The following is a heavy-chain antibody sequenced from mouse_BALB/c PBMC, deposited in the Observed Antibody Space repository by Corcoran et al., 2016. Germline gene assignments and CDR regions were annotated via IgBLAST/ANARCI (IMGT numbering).Heavy chain of an antibody. CDR2: ILPGSGST. D-gene: IGHD1-1*01. CDR3: ARNYGSSYDGYFDV. J-gene: IGHJ1*01. Sequence: QVQLQQSGAELMKPGASVKISCKATGYTFSSYWIEWVKQRPGHGLEWIGEILPGSGSTNYNEKFKGKATFTADTSSNTAYMQLSSLTSEDSAVYYCARNYGSSYDGYFDVWGAGTTVTVSS. CDR1: GYTFSSYW. V-gene: IGHV1-9*01.